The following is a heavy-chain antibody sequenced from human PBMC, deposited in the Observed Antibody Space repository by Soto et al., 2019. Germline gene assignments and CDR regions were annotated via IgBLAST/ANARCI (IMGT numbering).Heavy chain of an antibody. V-gene: IGHV4-39*01. CDR1: GGSINSDDCY. D-gene: IGHD1-1*01. Sequence: SETLSLTCTVSGGSINSDDCYWDWVRQAPGMGLEWIGSIFYSGATYYNPSLRSRATMSVDTSKNQFSLRLSSVTAADTAVYSCARRIEDGIHHHYFAYWGQGVLVTVSS. CDR3: ARRIEDGIHHHYFAY. J-gene: IGHJ4*02. CDR2: IFYSGAT.